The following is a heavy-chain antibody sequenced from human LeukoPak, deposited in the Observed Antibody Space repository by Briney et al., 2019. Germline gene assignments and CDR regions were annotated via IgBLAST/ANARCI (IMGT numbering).Heavy chain of an antibody. Sequence: ASVKVSCKASGYTFTGYYMHWVRQAPGQGLEWMGWINPNSGGTNYAQKLQGRVTMTTDTSTSTAYMELRSLRSDDTAVYYCARDARPMTTVTTVLYWGQGTLVTVSS. CDR3: ARDARPMTTVTTVLY. D-gene: IGHD4-17*01. V-gene: IGHV1-2*02. CDR1: GYTFTGYY. CDR2: INPNSGGT. J-gene: IGHJ4*02.